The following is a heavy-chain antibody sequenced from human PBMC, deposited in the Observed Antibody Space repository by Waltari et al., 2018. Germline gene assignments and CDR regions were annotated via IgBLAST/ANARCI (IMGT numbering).Heavy chain of an antibody. CDR1: GFTFSSYA. CDR3: AKDTGGYDYFDY. Sequence: EVQLLESGGGLVQPGGSLRLSCAASGFTFSSYAMSWVRQAPGKGLEWVSAISGSGGSTYDADAVKGRFTSSRDNSKNTLDLQMNSLRAEDTAVYYCAKDTGGYDYFDYWGQGTLVTVSS. CDR2: ISGSGGST. J-gene: IGHJ4*02. D-gene: IGHD5-12*01. V-gene: IGHV3-23*01.